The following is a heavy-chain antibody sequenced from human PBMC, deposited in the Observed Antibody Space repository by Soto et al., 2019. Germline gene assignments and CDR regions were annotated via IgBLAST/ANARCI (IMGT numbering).Heavy chain of an antibody. CDR1: GFTFSSYA. D-gene: IGHD3-22*01. CDR3: ARDAWDDSSGYYAGNDY. CDR2: ISYDGSNK. V-gene: IGHV3-30-3*01. J-gene: IGHJ4*02. Sequence: GSLRLSCAASGFTFSSYAMHWVRQAPGKGLEWVAVISYDGSNKYYADSVKGRFTISRDNSKNTLYLQMNSLRAEDTAVYYCARDAWDDSSGYYAGNDYWGQGTLVTVSS.